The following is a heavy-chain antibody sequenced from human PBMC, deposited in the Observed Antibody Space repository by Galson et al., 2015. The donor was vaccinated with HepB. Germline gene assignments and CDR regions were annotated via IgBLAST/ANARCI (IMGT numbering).Heavy chain of an antibody. J-gene: IGHJ5*02. D-gene: IGHD1-26*01. CDR2: INPNSGGT. CDR3: ARDRMTTTTWFDP. Sequence: SVKVSCKASGYTFTGYYMHWVRQAPGQGLEWMGRINPNSGGTNYAQKFQGRVTMTRDTSISTAYMELSRLRSDDTAVYYCARDRMTTTTWFDPWGQGTLVTVSS. V-gene: IGHV1-2*06. CDR1: GYTFTGYY.